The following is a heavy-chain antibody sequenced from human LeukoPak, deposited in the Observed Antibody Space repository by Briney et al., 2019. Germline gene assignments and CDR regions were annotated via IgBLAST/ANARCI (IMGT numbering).Heavy chain of an antibody. CDR1: GYTFTSYD. V-gene: IGHV1-8*01. J-gene: IGHJ4*02. CDR3: ASHTLPTTSGIIDY. CDR2: MNPNSGNT. D-gene: IGHD3-10*01. Sequence: ASVKVSCKASGYTFTSYDINWVRQATGQGLEWMGWMNPNSGNTGYAQKFQGRVTMTRNTSISTAYMELSSLRSEDTAVYYCASHTLPTTSGIIDYWGQGTLVTVSS.